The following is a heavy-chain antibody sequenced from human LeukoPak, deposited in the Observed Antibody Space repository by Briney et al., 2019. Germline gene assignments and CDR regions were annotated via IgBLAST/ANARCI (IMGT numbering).Heavy chain of an antibody. CDR2: ITGSGGST. J-gene: IGHJ4*02. CDR1: GFTFRGNA. D-gene: IGHD5-24*01. Sequence: PGGSLRFSFAASGFTFRGNAMTWGRQAPGKGLDWVSSITGSGGSTYYADSVKGRFTISRDNSKNTLFLQMTSLRAEDTAVYHCAKVYSIDAYNYPYEYWGQGDPVTVSS. V-gene: IGHV3-23*01. CDR3: AKVYSIDAYNYPYEY.